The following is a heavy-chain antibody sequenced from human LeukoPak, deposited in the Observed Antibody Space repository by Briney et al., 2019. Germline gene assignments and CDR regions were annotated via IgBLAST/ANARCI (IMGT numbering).Heavy chain of an antibody. CDR1: GFTFSSYA. J-gene: IGHJ6*02. CDR2: ISSGSGGHI. CDR3: AKEFPSPIHGMDV. D-gene: IGHD3-10*01. V-gene: IGHV3-21*01. Sequence: GGSLRLSCAASGFTFSSYAMSWLRQAPGKGLEWISSISSGSGGHILYVDSVKGRFTISRDNAKNSLYLQMDSLTAEDTAVYYCAKEFPSPIHGMDVWGQGTTVTVSS.